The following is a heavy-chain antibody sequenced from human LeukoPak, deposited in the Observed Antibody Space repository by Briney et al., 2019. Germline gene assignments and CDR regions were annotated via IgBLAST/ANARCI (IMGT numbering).Heavy chain of an antibody. Sequence: SGGTLRLSCAASGFTFSSYGMSWVRQAPGKGLEWVSAISGSGGSTYYADSVKGRFPISRDNSKNTLFLQVNSLRAEDTAVYYCAKDARRTFGLSSGLYRGSYYFDYWGQGTLVTVSS. CDR2: ISGSGGST. CDR1: GFTFSSYG. CDR3: AKDARRTFGLSSGLYRGSYYFDY. J-gene: IGHJ4*02. V-gene: IGHV3-23*01. D-gene: IGHD6-19*01.